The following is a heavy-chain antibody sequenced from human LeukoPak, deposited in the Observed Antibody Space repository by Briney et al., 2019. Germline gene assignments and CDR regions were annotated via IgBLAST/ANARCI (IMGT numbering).Heavy chain of an antibody. CDR1: GFSFSSYW. J-gene: IGHJ3*02. Sequence: PGGSLRLSCVASGFSFSSYWMHWVRQAPGQGLVWVSRIKSDGSDTTYADSVKGRFTISRDNGKNTLYLQMNSLRAEDTAVYYCARDEAYAFDIWGQGTRVTVSS. V-gene: IGHV3-74*01. CDR2: IKSDGSDT. CDR3: ARDEAYAFDI.